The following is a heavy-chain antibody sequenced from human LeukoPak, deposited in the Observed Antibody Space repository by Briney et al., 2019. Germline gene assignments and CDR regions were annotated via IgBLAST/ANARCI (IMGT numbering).Heavy chain of an antibody. D-gene: IGHD3-9*01. CDR2: IYRSGST. Sequence: SETLSLTCTVSGGSISSYYWSWIRQPAGKGLEWIGRIYRSGSTDYNPSLKSRVTMSVGTSKNKFSLKLSSVTAADTAVYYCAREDYDILTGYALRWFDPWGQGTLVTVSS. CDR3: AREDYDILTGYALRWFDP. V-gene: IGHV4-4*07. J-gene: IGHJ5*02. CDR1: GGSISSYY.